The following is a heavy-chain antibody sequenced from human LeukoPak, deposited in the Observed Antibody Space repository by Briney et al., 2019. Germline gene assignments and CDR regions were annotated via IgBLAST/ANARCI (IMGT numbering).Heavy chain of an antibody. CDR2: ISHSGSTI. CDR1: GFTFSSYE. D-gene: IGHD5-12*01. V-gene: IGHV3-48*03. Sequence: GGSLRLSCAASGFTFSSYEMNWVRQAPGKGLEWVSYISHSGSTIEYADSVRGRFTISRDNAKNSLYLQMNSLRAEDTAVYYCAREYSGRFYGMDVWGQGTTVTVSS. CDR3: AREYSGRFYGMDV. J-gene: IGHJ6*02.